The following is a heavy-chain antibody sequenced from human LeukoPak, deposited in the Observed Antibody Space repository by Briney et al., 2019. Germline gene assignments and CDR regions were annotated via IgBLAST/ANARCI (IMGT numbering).Heavy chain of an antibody. CDR3: ARDPTVDFCSGLQGVDY. CDR2: ISSSGSTI. V-gene: IGHV3-11*04. D-gene: IGHD3-3*01. CDR1: GFTFSDYY. Sequence: GGSLRLSCAASGFTFSDYYMSWIRQAPGKGLEWVSYISSSGSTIYYADSVKGRFTISRDNAKNSLYLQMNSLRAEDTAVYYCARDPTVDFCSGLQGVDYWGQGTLGTVSS. J-gene: IGHJ4*02.